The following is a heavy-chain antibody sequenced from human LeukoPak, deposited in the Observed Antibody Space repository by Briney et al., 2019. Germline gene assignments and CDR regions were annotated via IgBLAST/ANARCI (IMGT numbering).Heavy chain of an antibody. CDR2: MNPNSSNT. V-gene: IGHV1-8*03. CDR3: ARGNSRQQLDRRAFDY. D-gene: IGHD6-13*01. CDR1: GYTFTSYD. Sequence: ASVKLSCTASGYTFTSYDINWVRQATGQGLEWMGWMNPNSSNTGYAQKFQGRVTITRNTSISTAYMELSSLRSEDTAVYYCARGNSRQQLDRRAFDYWGQRTLVSVSS. J-gene: IGHJ4*02.